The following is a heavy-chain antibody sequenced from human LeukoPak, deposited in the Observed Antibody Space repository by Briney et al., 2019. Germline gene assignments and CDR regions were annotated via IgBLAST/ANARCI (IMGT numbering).Heavy chain of an antibody. D-gene: IGHD1-26*01. V-gene: IGHV4-34*01. J-gene: IGHJ4*02. CDR1: GGPFSGYY. Sequence: PSETLSLTCAVYGGPFSGYYWSWIRQSPGKGLEWIGEINHSGSTNYNPSLKSRVTISLDTSKNQFSLKLSSVTAADTAVYYCARGSRWELPLDYWGQGTLVTVSS. CDR2: INHSGST. CDR3: ARGSRWELPLDY.